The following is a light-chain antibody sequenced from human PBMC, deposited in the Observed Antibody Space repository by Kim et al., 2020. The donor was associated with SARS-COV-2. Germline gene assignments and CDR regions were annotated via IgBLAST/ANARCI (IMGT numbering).Light chain of an antibody. CDR3: QQYYSYPLT. CDR1: QGISSY. J-gene: IGKJ4*01. CDR2: AES. V-gene: IGKV1-8*01. Sequence: SASTGDRVTITCRASQGISSYLAWYQQKPGKAPKLLIYAESTLQSGVPSRFSGSGSGTDFTLTISCLQSEDFATYYCQQYYSYPLTFGGGTKLEIK.